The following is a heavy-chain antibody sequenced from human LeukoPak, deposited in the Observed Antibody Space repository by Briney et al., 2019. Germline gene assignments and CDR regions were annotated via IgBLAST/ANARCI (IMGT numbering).Heavy chain of an antibody. D-gene: IGHD2-2*01. CDR1: GFTFNNAW. J-gene: IGHJ4*02. CDR3: ARASTSGRNFDY. V-gene: IGHV3-30*03. CDR2: ISHDGSNK. Sequence: GGSLRLSCAASGFTFNNAWMSWVRQAPGKGLEWVAVISHDGSNKYYADSVKGRFTISRDNSKNTLYLQMNSLRAEDTAVYYCARASTSGRNFDYWGQGTLVTVSS.